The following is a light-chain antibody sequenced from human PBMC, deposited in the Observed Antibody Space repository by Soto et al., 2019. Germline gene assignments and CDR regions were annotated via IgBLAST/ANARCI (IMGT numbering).Light chain of an antibody. CDR2: EVS. Sequence: QSVLTQPPSASGSPGQSVTISCTGTSSDVGGYNYVSWYQQHPGKAPKLMIYEVSKRPSGVPDRFSGSKSGNTASLTVSGLQAEDEDDYYCSSYAGSNTHVVFGGGTKVTVL. J-gene: IGLJ2*01. CDR3: SSYAGSNTHVV. CDR1: SSDVGGYNY. V-gene: IGLV2-8*01.